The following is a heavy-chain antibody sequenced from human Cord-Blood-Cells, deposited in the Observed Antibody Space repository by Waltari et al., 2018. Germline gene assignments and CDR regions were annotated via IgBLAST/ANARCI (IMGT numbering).Heavy chain of an antibody. CDR1: GFTFSSYS. CDR2: ISSSSSYK. D-gene: IGHD6-13*01. CDR3: ARGRSSYYFDY. J-gene: IGHJ4*02. Sequence: EVQLVESGGGLVKPGGSLRLSCAASGFTFSSYSMNWVRQAPGKGLEWVSTISSSSSYKYYADSVKGRFTSSRDNAKNSLYLQMNSLRAEDTAVYYWARGRSSYYFDYWGQGTLVTVSS. V-gene: IGHV3-21*01.